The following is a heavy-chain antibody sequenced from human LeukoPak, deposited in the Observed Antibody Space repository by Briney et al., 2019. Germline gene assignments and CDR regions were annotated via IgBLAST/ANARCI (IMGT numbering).Heavy chain of an antibody. Sequence: SETLSLTCTVSGYSISSGYYWGWIRQPPGKGLEWIGSIYHSGSTYYNPSLKSRVTISVDTSKNQFSLKLKSVTAADTAVYHCARIGVDGPPIDLWDRGTLVTVSS. J-gene: IGHJ2*01. D-gene: IGHD3-10*01. CDR3: ARIGVDGPPIDL. CDR1: GYSISSGYY. V-gene: IGHV4-38-2*02. CDR2: IYHSGST.